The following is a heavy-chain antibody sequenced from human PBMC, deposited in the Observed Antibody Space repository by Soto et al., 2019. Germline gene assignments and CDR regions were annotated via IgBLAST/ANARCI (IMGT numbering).Heavy chain of an antibody. CDR3: ARVKRAAGIDVGYNWFDH. CDR2: IYYSGST. V-gene: IGHV4-31*03. D-gene: IGHD6-13*01. Sequence: QVQLQESGPGLVKPSQTLSLTCTVSGGSISSGGYYWSWIRQHPGKGLEWIGYIYYSGSTYYNPSLKSRVTISVDTSKNQFSLKLSSVTAADTAVYYCARVKRAAGIDVGYNWFDHWGQGTLVTVSS. J-gene: IGHJ5*02. CDR1: GGSISSGGYY.